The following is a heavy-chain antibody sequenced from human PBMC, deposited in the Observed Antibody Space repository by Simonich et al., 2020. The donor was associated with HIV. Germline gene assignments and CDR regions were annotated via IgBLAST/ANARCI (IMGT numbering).Heavy chain of an antibody. D-gene: IGHD2-15*01. CDR3: ARDGGQFSY. J-gene: IGHJ4*02. CDR1: GFTFSSYS. V-gene: IGHV3-48*01. Sequence: EVQLVESGGGLVQPGGSLRVSCAASGFTFSSYSMNWVRQAPGKGLEWVAYISSSSSSIYYADSVKGRFSISRDNAKNSLYLQMNSLRAEDTAVYYCARDGGQFSYWGQGTLVTVSS. CDR2: ISSSSSSI.